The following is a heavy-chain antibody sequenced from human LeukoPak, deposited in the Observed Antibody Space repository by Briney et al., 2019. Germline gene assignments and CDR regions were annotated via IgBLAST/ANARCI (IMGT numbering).Heavy chain of an antibody. Sequence: SGPTLVNPTQTLTLTCTFSGFSLSTSGVGVGWIRQPPGKALEWLALIYWNDDKRYSPSLKSRLTITKDTSKNQVVLTMTNMDPVNTATYYCAHRSQVLVGATALYFFDYWGQGTLVTVSS. V-gene: IGHV2-5*01. J-gene: IGHJ4*02. D-gene: IGHD1-26*01. CDR1: GFSLSTSGVG. CDR2: IYWNDDK. CDR3: AHRSQVLVGATALYFFDY.